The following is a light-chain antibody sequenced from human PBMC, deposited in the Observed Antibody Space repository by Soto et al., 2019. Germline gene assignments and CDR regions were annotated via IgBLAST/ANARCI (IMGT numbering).Light chain of an antibody. Sequence: EIVLTQSPGTLSLSPGERATLSYRASQSVSSSYLAWYQQKPGQAPRLLIYGAASRATGIPDRFSGSGSGTDFTLTISRLEPEDFAVYYCHLYGSSPPWTFGQGTKVEIK. CDR1: QSVSSSY. CDR2: GAA. V-gene: IGKV3-20*01. CDR3: HLYGSSPPWT. J-gene: IGKJ1*01.